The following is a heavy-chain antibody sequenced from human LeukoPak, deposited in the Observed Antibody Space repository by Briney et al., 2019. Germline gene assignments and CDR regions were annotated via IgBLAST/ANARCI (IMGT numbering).Heavy chain of an antibody. CDR1: GFTFSSYW. J-gene: IGHJ4*02. D-gene: IGHD1-26*01. V-gene: IGHV3-74*01. CDR3: ARGQWSGSCFDY. CDR2: INGDGSST. Sequence: GGSLRVSCAASGFTFSSYWMHWVRQAPGKGLVWVSRINGDGSSTSYADSVNGRFTISRDNAKNTLYLQMNSLRAEDTAVYYCARGQWSGSCFDYGGQGTLVTVSS.